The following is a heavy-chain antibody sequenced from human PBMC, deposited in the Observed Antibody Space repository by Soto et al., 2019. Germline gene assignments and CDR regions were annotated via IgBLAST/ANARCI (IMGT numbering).Heavy chain of an antibody. Sequence: QVELVESGGGVVQPGRSLRLSCAASGFTFSSYGMHWVRQAPGKGLEWAAVISYDGSNKYYADSVKGRFTISRDKTKNTLYLQMSSLRSEDTAVYYCAKDGVLRFLEWLYYYCYYMDVWGKGTTVTVSS. CDR3: AKDGVLRFLEWLYYYCYYMDV. V-gene: IGHV3-30*18. J-gene: IGHJ6*03. D-gene: IGHD3-3*01. CDR2: ISYDGSNK. CDR1: GFTFSSYG.